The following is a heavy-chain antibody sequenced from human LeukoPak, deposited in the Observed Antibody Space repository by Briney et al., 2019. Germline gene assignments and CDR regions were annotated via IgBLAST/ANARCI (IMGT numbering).Heavy chain of an antibody. D-gene: IGHD3-10*01. V-gene: IGHV1-18*01. CDR1: GYTFTSYG. Sequence: ASVKVSCKASGYTFTSYGISWVRQAPGQGLEWMGWINTYNGNTNYAQKLQGRVTMTRDTSISTAYMDMSSLRSDDTAVYYCARNLWFGESTDAFDMWGQGTMVTVSS. J-gene: IGHJ3*02. CDR3: ARNLWFGESTDAFDM. CDR2: INTYNGNT.